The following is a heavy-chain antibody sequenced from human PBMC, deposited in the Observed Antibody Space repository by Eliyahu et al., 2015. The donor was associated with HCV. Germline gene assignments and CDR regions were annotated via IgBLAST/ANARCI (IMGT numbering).Heavy chain of an antibody. CDR2: ISGRSNNI. Sequence: EVQLVESGGGLVQPGGSLRLSCAASGFTFSSYAMNWVRQAPGKGLXWVSYISGRSNNIKYADSVKGRFTISRDNGKNSLVLQMNSLRAEDTAVYYCARGPFNYYDGSGYLYSNWFESWGQGTLVTVSS. V-gene: IGHV3-48*01. CDR1: GFTFSSYA. CDR3: ARGPFNYYDGSGYLYSNWFES. D-gene: IGHD3-22*01. J-gene: IGHJ5*01.